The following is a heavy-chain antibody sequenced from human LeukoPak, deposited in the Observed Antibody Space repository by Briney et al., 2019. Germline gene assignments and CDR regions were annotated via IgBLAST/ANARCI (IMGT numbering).Heavy chain of an antibody. D-gene: IGHD6-13*01. Sequence: PSETLSLTCSVSGYSISSGYYWGWIRQPPGKGLEWIGSLSHGGITYYSPSLESRVTLSVDASKNRFSLRLSSVTAADTAVYYCARGENPLNTHIAIIDYWGQGTLVTVSS. CDR2: LSHGGIT. CDR3: ARGENPLNTHIAIIDY. CDR1: GYSISSGYY. J-gene: IGHJ4*02. V-gene: IGHV4-38-2*02.